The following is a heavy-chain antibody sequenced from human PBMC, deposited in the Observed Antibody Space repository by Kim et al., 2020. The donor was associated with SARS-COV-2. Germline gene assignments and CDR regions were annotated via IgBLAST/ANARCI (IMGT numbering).Heavy chain of an antibody. Sequence: GGSLRLSCAASGFTFSSYWMHWVRQAPGKGLVWVSRINSDGSSTSYADSVKGRFTISRDNAKNTLYLQMNSLRAEDTAVYYCAIGVNTAMVRDYYYYYGMDVWGQGTTVTVSS. CDR3: AIGVNTAMVRDYYYYYGMDV. CDR1: GFTFSSYW. D-gene: IGHD5-18*01. J-gene: IGHJ6*02. V-gene: IGHV3-74*01. CDR2: INSDGSST.